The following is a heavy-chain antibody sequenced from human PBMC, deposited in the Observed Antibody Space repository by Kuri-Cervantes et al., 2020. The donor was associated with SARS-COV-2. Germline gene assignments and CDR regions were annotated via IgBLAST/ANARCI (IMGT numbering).Heavy chain of an antibody. CDR2: IYYSGST. CDR1: GGSISSYY. CDR3: ARHALEYSSSPTDFQH. Sequence: GSLRLSCTVSGGSISSYYWSWIRQPPGKGPEWIGYIYYSGSTNYNPSLKSRVTISVDTSKNQFSLKLSSVTAADTAVYYCARHALEYSSSPTDFQHWGQGTLVTVSS. J-gene: IGHJ1*01. V-gene: IGHV4-59*08. D-gene: IGHD6-6*01.